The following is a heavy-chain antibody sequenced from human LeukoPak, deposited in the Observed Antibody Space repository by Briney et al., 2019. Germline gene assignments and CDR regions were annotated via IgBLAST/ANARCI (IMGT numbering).Heavy chain of an antibody. Sequence: PGGSLRLSCAASGFTFSSYAMSWVRQAPGKGLEWVSTISGSGGSTYYADSVKGRFTISRDNSYNTLYLQMNSLRAEDTAVYYCAKTAMSDSSGYYFEYRGQGTLVTVSS. D-gene: IGHD3-22*01. J-gene: IGHJ4*02. CDR3: AKTAMSDSSGYYFEY. CDR1: GFTFSSYA. CDR2: ISGSGGST. V-gene: IGHV3-23*01.